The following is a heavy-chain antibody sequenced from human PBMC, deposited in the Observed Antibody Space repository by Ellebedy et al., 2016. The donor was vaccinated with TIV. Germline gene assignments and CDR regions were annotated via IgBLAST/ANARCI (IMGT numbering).Heavy chain of an antibody. CDR1: GFTFSSFA. CDR3: AKGSSSGFNYDRVGFEY. CDR2: ISADGVST. D-gene: IGHD3-22*01. Sequence: GGSLRLSCAASGFTFSSFAMHWVRQAPGKGLEWLSVISADGVSTYHAGSVKGRFTITRDNSKKTLYLQMSRLSAEDTAVYYCAKGSSSGFNYDRVGFEYWGQGTLVTVSS. V-gene: IGHV3-23*01. J-gene: IGHJ4*02.